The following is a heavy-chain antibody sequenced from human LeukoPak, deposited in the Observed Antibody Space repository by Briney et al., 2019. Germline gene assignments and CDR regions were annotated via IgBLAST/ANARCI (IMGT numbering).Heavy chain of an antibody. V-gene: IGHV3-23*01. D-gene: IGHD3-22*01. J-gene: IGHJ4*02. CDR2: MTEGGAT. CDR1: GFTLSSSA. CDR3: AKLLLD. Sequence: PGGSLRLSYAASGFTLSSSAMSWVRQAPGKGLEWVSVMTEGGATYYADSVRGRFTTSRDNSKNMLYLQMNSLRAEDTAVYYCAKLLLDWGQGALVTVSS.